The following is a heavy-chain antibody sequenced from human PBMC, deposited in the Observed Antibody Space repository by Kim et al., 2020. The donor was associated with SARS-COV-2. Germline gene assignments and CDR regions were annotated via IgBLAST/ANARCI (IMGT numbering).Heavy chain of an antibody. V-gene: IGHV4-31*03. Sequence: SETLSLTCTVSGDSITSGGHYWSWIRQHPGKGLEWIGYIYYSGTTSYNPSLNSRVTISLDTSANQLSLELTSVTAADTAMYYCTRDPRYCFGGSCPGIYASDSWGQGTMVTVSS. J-gene: IGHJ3*02. CDR2: IYYSGTT. CDR3: TRDPRYCFGGSCPGIYASDS. CDR1: GDSITSGGHY. D-gene: IGHD2-15*01.